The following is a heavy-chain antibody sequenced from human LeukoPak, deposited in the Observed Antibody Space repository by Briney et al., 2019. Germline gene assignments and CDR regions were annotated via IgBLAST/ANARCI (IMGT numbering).Heavy chain of an antibody. Sequence: GGSLRLSCAASGFTFSSYEMNWVRQAPGKGLEWVSYISSSGSTIYYADSVKGRFTISRDNAKNSLYLQMNSLRAEDTAVYYCARDGDYGGNQGDYWGQGTLVTVSS. D-gene: IGHD4-23*01. J-gene: IGHJ4*02. V-gene: IGHV3-48*03. CDR1: GFTFSSYE. CDR3: ARDGDYGGNQGDY. CDR2: ISSSGSTI.